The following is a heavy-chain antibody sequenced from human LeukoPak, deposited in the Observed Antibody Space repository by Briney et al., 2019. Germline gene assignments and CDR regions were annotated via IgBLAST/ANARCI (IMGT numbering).Heavy chain of an antibody. V-gene: IGHV3-30-3*01. CDR3: ARGPYSYGRFDY. J-gene: IGHJ4*02. CDR1: GFTFSSYA. CDR2: ISYDGSNK. D-gene: IGHD5-18*01. Sequence: PGGSLRLSCAASGFTFSSYAMHWVRQAPGKGLEWVAVISYDGSNKYYADSVKGRFTISRDNSKNTLYLQMNSLRAEDTAVYYCARGPYSYGRFDYWGQGTLVTVSS.